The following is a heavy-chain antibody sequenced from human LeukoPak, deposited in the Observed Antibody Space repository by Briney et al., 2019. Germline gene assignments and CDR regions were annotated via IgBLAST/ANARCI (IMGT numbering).Heavy chain of an antibody. CDR3: ARHYSSGWDFDY. D-gene: IGHD6-19*01. J-gene: IGHJ4*02. Sequence: SETLSLTCMVSGGSISGYYGSWIRQPPGKGLEWIGYIFHSGSTSYNPSLKSRVTISVDMSKNQFSLRLSSVTAADAAIYYCARHYSSGWDFDYWGQGTLVTVSS. V-gene: IGHV4-59*08. CDR2: IFHSGST. CDR1: GGSISGYY.